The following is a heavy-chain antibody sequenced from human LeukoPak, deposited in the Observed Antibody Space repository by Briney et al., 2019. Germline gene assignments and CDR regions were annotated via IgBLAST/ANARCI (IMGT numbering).Heavy chain of an antibody. CDR2: INHSGST. V-gene: IGHV4-34*01. J-gene: IGHJ4*02. D-gene: IGHD2-2*01. CDR1: GGSFSGYY. CDR3: ARRVGRFDY. Sequence: SETLSLTCAVYGGSFSGYYWSWIRQPPGKGLEWIGEINHSGSTNYNPSLKSRVTISVDTSKNQFSLKLSSVTAADTAMYYCARRVGRFDYWGQGTLVTVSS.